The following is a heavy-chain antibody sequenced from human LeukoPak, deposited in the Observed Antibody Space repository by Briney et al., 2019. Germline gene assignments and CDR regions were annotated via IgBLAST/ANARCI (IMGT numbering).Heavy chain of an antibody. CDR1: GFTVSSNY. CDR3: ARDHYYDSSGYYSDY. Sequence: PGGSLRLSCAASGFTVSSNYMSWVRQAPGKGLEWVSVIYSGGSTYYADSVKGRFTISRDNSKNTLYLQTNSLRAEDTAVYYCARDHYYDSSGYYSDYWGQGTLVTVSS. V-gene: IGHV3-53*01. J-gene: IGHJ4*02. D-gene: IGHD3-22*01. CDR2: IYSGGST.